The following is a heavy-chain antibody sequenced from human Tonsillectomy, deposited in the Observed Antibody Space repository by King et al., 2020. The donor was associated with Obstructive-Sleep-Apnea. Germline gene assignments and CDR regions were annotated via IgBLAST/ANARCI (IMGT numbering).Heavy chain of an antibody. V-gene: IGHV1-2*04. D-gene: IGHD1-1*01. J-gene: IGHJ6*02. Sequence: LVESGAEVKKPGASVKVSCKASGYTFTGYYMHWVRQAPGQGLEWMGWINPNSGGTNYAQKFQGWVTMTRETSISTAYMELSRLRSDDTAVYYCARKRLGGTGTTYYYYGMDVWGQGTTVTVSS. CDR1: GYTFTGYY. CDR3: ARKRLGGTGTTYYYYGMDV. CDR2: INPNSGGT.